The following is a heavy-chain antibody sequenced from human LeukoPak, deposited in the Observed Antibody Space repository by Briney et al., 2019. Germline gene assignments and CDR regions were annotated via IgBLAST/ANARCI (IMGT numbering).Heavy chain of an antibody. D-gene: IGHD1-26*01. CDR1: GGSISSSNYY. CDR3: ARSSGTLIDAFDI. CDR2: IYYSGST. J-gene: IGHJ3*02. Sequence: PETLSLTCTVSGGSISSSNYYWGWIRQPPGKGLEWIGSIYYSGSTYYNPSLKSRVTISVDTSKNQFSLKLSSVTAADTAVYYCARSSGTLIDAFDIWGQGTMVTVSS. V-gene: IGHV4-39*01.